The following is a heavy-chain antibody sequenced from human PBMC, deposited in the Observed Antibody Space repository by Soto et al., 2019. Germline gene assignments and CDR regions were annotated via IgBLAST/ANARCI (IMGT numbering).Heavy chain of an antibody. D-gene: IGHD2-2*01. CDR1: GFTFSSYA. CDR2: ISGDGGSS. Sequence: GGSLRLSCAASGFTFSSYAMNWVRQAPGNGLEWVSRISGDGGSSAYADSVKGRFTISRDNAKNTLYLQMKGLRAEDTAVYYCAREAGYCSRTSCYRRAFDTWGQRTTVTVSS. V-gene: IGHV3-74*03. CDR3: AREAGYCSRTSCYRRAFDT. J-gene: IGHJ3*02.